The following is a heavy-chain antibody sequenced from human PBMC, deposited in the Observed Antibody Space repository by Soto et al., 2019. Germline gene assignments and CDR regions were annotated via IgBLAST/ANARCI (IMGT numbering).Heavy chain of an antibody. CDR2: VSAYNRNT. Sequence: QVQLVQSGPEVKKPGASVKVSCKGSGYTFSNYGVTWVRQAPGQGLERLGWVSAYNRNTDYAQKFEDRATMTIDTSTNPAYLELRGLTPDDTAVYYCARARRWEPLLYWGQGTL. V-gene: IGHV1-18*01. CDR3: ARARRWEPLLY. CDR1: GYTFSNYG. D-gene: IGHD1-26*01. J-gene: IGHJ4*02.